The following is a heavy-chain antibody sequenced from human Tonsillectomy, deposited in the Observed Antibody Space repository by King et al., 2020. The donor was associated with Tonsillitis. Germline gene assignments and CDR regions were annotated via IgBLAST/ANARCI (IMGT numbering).Heavy chain of an antibody. CDR1: GGSISSYY. CDR3: ARGRGISPWGGSGSSYFDY. Sequence: VQLQESGPGLVKPSGTLSLTCTVSGGSISSYYWSWIRQPPGKGLEWIGYIYYSGSTNYNPSLKSRVTTSVDTSKNQFSLKLSSVTAADTVVYYCARGRGISPWGGSGSSYFDYWGQGTLVTVSS. J-gene: IGHJ4*02. D-gene: IGHD3-10*01. V-gene: IGHV4-59*01. CDR2: IYYSGST.